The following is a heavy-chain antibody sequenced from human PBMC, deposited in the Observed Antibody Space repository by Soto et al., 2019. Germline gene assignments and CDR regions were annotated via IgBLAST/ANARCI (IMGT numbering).Heavy chain of an antibody. CDR2: IYYSGIT. J-gene: IGHJ4*02. CDR3: ARVLRQNWGIFRNDFDS. Sequence: PSETLSLTCTVSGGSISSDDYYWSWIRQHPGKGLEWIGYIYYSGITYYNPSLKSRVTILVDTSKNQFSLKVNSVSAADTAVYFCARVLRQNWGIFRNDFDSWGQGTLVTVPS. D-gene: IGHD3-16*02. V-gene: IGHV4-31*03. CDR1: GGSISSDDYY.